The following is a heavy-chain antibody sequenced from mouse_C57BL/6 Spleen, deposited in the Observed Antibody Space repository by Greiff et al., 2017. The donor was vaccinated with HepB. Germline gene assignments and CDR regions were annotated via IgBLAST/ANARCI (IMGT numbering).Heavy chain of an antibody. CDR1: GYSITSDY. CDR2: ISYSGST. CDR3: ARGDYYGSSYNWYFDV. J-gene: IGHJ1*03. V-gene: IGHV3-8*01. D-gene: IGHD1-1*01. Sequence: EVQLQQSGPGLAKPSQTLSLTCSVTGYSITSDYWNWIRKFPGNKLEYMGYISYSGSTYYNPSLKSRISITRDTSKNQYYLQLNSVTTEDTATYYCARGDYYGSSYNWYFDVWGTGTTVTVSS.